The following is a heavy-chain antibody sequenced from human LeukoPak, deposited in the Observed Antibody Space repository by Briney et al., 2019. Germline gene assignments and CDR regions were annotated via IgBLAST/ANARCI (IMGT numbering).Heavy chain of an antibody. Sequence: PGGSLRLSCAASGFTFSNYWMSWVRQAPGKGLEWVANIKQDGSEKFYVDSVKGRFTISRDNSKNTLYLQMNSLRAEDTAVYYCAKPPYSSSWYEDAFDIWGQGTMVTVSS. CDR1: GFTFSNYW. V-gene: IGHV3-7*03. J-gene: IGHJ3*02. CDR3: AKPPYSSSWYEDAFDI. D-gene: IGHD6-13*01. CDR2: IKQDGSEK.